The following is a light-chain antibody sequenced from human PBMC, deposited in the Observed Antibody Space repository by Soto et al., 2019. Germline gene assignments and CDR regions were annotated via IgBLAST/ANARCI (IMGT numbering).Light chain of an antibody. CDR2: KDT. CDR3: YSASDNNWV. Sequence: SYELTQPSSVSVSPGQTARITCSGDVLAKKYARWFHQKPGQAPVVLIYKDTERPSGIPERFSGSSSGTTVTLTISGAQVEDEADYYCYSASDNNWVFGGGTKLTVL. CDR1: VLAKKY. V-gene: IGLV3-27*01. J-gene: IGLJ3*02.